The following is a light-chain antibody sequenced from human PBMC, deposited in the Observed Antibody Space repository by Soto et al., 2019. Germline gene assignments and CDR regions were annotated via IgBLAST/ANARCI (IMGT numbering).Light chain of an antibody. CDR3: QQYGSSPPST. Sequence: EIVLTQSPGTLSLSPGERATLSCRASQSVSSSYLAWYPQKSGQAPRLLLYGASSRATGIPDRFSGSGSGTDFTLTISRLAPEDVAVYYCQQYGSSPPSTFGQGTKVEIK. V-gene: IGKV3-20*01. CDR1: QSVSSSY. J-gene: IGKJ1*01. CDR2: GAS.